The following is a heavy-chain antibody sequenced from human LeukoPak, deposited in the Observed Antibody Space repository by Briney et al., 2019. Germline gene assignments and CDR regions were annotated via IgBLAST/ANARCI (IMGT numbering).Heavy chain of an antibody. V-gene: IGHV1-69*04. CDR2: IIPIFGIA. CDR1: GYTLTSYG. CDR3: AIILWFGELIFDY. J-gene: IGHJ4*02. Sequence: ASVKVSCKASGYTLTSYGISWVRQAPGQGLEWMGRIIPIFGIANYAQKFQGRVTITADKSTSTAYMELSSLRSEDTAVYYCAIILWFGELIFDYWGQGTLVTVSS. D-gene: IGHD3-10*01.